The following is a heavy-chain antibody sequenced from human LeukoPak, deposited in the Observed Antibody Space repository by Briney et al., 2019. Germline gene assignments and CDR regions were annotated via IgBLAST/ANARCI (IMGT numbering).Heavy chain of an antibody. Sequence: SETLSLTCTASGGSISSYYWSWIRQPPGKGLEWIGYIYYSGSTNYNPSLKSRVTISVDTSKNQFSLKLSSVTAADTAVYYCARGKIDSSGWYSGPWYFDLWGRGTLVTVSS. CDR2: IYYSGST. J-gene: IGHJ2*01. CDR1: GGSISSYY. V-gene: IGHV4-59*01. D-gene: IGHD6-19*01. CDR3: ARGKIDSSGWYSGPWYFDL.